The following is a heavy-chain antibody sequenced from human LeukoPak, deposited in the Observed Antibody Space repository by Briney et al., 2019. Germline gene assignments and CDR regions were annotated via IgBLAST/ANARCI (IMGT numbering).Heavy chain of an antibody. CDR3: ASRRVIRGAFDI. J-gene: IGHJ3*02. CDR2: INHSGST. D-gene: IGHD5/OR15-5a*01. V-gene: IGHV4-34*01. Sequence: KASETLSLTCAVYGGSFSGYYWSWIRQPPGKGLEWIGEINHSGSTNYNPSLKSRVTISVDTSKNQFSLKLSSVTAADTAVYYCASRRVIRGAFDIWGQGTMVTVSS. CDR1: GGSFSGYY.